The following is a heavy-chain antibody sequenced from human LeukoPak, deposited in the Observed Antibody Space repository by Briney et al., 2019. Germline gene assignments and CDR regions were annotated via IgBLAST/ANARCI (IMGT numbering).Heavy chain of an antibody. V-gene: IGHV3-48*01. CDR1: GFTFSSYS. Sequence: GGSLRLSCAASGFTFSSYSMNWVRQAPGKGLEWVSYISSSSSTIYYADSVKGRFTISRDNSKNTLYLQMNSLRAEDTAVYYCAKSAGKAYYYYYMDVWGKGTTVTVSS. CDR3: AKSAGKAYYYYYMDV. J-gene: IGHJ6*03. CDR2: ISSSSSTI.